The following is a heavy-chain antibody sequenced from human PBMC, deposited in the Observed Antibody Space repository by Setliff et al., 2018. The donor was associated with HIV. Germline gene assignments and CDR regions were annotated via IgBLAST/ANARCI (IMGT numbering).Heavy chain of an antibody. D-gene: IGHD1-26*01. J-gene: IGHJ4*02. CDR3: ARDRGGSDYFDY. Sequence: GGSLRLSCAASGFTFSDYYMRWVRQAPGKGLEWVANIKHDGSEKYYVDSVKGRFTISRDNAKNSLYLQMNSLRAEDTAVFYCARDRGGSDYFDYWGQGTLVTVSS. CDR2: IKHDGSEK. CDR1: GFTFSDYY. V-gene: IGHV3-7*01.